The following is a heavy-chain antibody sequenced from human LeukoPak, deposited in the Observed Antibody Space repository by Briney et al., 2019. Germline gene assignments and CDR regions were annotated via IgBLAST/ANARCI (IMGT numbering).Heavy chain of an antibody. CDR3: ARDLRTVVTPGAY. D-gene: IGHD4-23*01. V-gene: IGHV1-18*01. CDR1: GYSFTSYG. J-gene: IGHJ4*02. Sequence: AGESLKISCKGSGYSFTSYGISWVRQAPGQGLEWMGWISAYNGNTNYAQKLQGRVTMTTDTSTSTAYMELRSLRSDDTAVYYCARDLRTVVTPGAYWGQGTLVTVSS. CDR2: ISAYNGNT.